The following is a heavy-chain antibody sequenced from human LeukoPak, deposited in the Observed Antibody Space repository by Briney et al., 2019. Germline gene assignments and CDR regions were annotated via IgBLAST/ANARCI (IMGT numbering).Heavy chain of an antibody. CDR2: ISSSAISSSGSAI. V-gene: IGHV3-48*03. Sequence: GGSLRLSCAVSGFTFSSYEMNWVRQAPGKGLEWVSYISSSAISSSGSAIYYADSVKGRLTISRDNAKNSLYLQMNSLRAEDTAVYYCARELRVGYGMDVWGQGTTVTVSS. J-gene: IGHJ6*02. CDR1: GFTFSSYE. CDR3: ARELRVGYGMDV. D-gene: IGHD1-26*01.